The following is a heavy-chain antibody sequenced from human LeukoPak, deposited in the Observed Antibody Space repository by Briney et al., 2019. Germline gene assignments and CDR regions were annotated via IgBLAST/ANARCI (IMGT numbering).Heavy chain of an antibody. J-gene: IGHJ6*03. V-gene: IGHV4-61*02. Sequence: PSETLSLTCTVSGGSISSSGYYWGWIRQPPGKGLEWIGRIYTSGSTNYNPSLKSRATISVDTSKNQLSLKLSSVTAADTAVYYCARDRSIVVPAARRYYYYYMDVWGKGTTVTISS. CDR3: ARDRSIVVPAARRYYYYYMDV. CDR2: IYTSGST. D-gene: IGHD2-2*01. CDR1: GGSISSSGYY.